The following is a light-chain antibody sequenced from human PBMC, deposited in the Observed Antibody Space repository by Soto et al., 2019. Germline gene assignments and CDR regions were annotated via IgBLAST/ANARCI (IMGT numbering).Light chain of an antibody. J-gene: IGKJ5*01. V-gene: IGKV1-9*01. CDR1: QGISSY. CDR2: AAS. Sequence: DIQLTQSPSFLSASVGDRVTITCRASQGISSYLAWYQQKPGKAPKLLIYAASTLQSGVPSRFSGSGSGTEFTLTISSLQPEDFATYYCLQHRSYPITFGQGTRLEIK. CDR3: LQHRSYPIT.